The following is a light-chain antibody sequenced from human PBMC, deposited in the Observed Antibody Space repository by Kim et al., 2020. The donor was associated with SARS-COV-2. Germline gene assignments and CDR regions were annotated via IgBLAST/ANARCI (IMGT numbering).Light chain of an antibody. CDR3: QQYYNSLT. J-gene: IGKJ4*01. CDR2: GAS. V-gene: IGKV3-20*01. CDR1: QSVSTSY. Sequence: LSPGERATLSCRASQSVSTSYLAWYQQKPGQAPRLLIYGASSRATGIPDRFSGSGSGTDFILTINRLEPEDFAVYYCQQYYNSLTFGGGTKVDIK.